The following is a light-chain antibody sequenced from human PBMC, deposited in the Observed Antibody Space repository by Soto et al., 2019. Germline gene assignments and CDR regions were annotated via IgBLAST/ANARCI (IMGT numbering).Light chain of an antibody. V-gene: IGLV1-51*02. CDR2: ENN. Sequence: QSVLTQPPSVSAAPGQKVTISCSGSSSNIGNNYVSWYQQLPGTAPKLLIYENNKRPSGIPDRFSGSKSGTSATLGITGLQTGDEADYYCGTWDTSVSAGGVFGTGTKVTVL. J-gene: IGLJ1*01. CDR3: GTWDTSVSAGGV. CDR1: SSNIGNNY.